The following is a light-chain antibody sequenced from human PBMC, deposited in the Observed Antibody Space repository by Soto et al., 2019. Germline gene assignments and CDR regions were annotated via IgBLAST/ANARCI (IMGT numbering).Light chain of an antibody. Sequence: EIVMTQSPATLSVSPGERVTLSCRASQPVSSNFAWYRQKPGQAPTLVIYGASTRAAGIPARFSGSGSGTEFTLTISNLPSEDFAVYYCQQYNKCPYTFGLGTKLEVK. J-gene: IGKJ2*01. CDR2: GAS. V-gene: IGKV3-15*01. CDR1: QPVSSN. CDR3: QQYNKCPYT.